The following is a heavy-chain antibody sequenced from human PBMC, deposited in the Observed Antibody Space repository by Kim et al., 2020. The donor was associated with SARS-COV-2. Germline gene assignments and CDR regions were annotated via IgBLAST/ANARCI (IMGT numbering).Heavy chain of an antibody. Sequence: GESLKISCKGSGYSFTSYWIGWVRQMPGKGLEWMGIIYPGDSDTRYSPSFQGQVTISADKSISTAYLQWSSLKASDTAMYYCARGLNLAYCGGDCYPDAFDIWGQGTMVTVSS. J-gene: IGHJ3*02. CDR2: IYPGDSDT. CDR3: ARGLNLAYCGGDCYPDAFDI. CDR1: GYSFTSYW. D-gene: IGHD2-21*02. V-gene: IGHV5-51*01.